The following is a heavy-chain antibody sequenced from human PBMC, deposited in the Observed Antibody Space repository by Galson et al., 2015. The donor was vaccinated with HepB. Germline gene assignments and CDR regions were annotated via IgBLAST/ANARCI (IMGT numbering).Heavy chain of an antibody. Sequence: SLRLSCAASGFTFSIYVMSWVRQAPGKGLEWVSSINSRGSSTYYAASVKGRFTISRDNSKNTLYLQMDSPRADDTAVYYCANANYYESRGYYYYWGQGTLVTVSS. V-gene: IGHV3-23*05. CDR1: GFTFSIYV. CDR3: ANANYYESRGYYYY. D-gene: IGHD3-22*01. J-gene: IGHJ4*02. CDR2: INSRGSST.